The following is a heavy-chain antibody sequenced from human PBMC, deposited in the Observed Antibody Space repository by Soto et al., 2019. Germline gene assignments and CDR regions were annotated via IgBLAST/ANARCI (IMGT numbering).Heavy chain of an antibody. J-gene: IGHJ4*02. Sequence: QVQLVQSGAEVKKPGASVKVSCKASGYTFTGYYMHWVRQAPGQGLVWMGWINPNSGGTNYAQKFQGWVTLTRDTSISTDYMELSRLRSDDTAVYYCPGRSGSGSFYFDYWGQGTLVTVSS. CDR1: GYTFTGYY. D-gene: IGHD3-10*01. CDR3: PGRSGSGSFYFDY. V-gene: IGHV1-2*04. CDR2: INPNSGGT.